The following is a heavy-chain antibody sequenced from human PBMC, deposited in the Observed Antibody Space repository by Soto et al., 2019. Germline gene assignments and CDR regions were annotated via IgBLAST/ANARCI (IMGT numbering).Heavy chain of an antibody. D-gene: IGHD1-26*01. CDR2: ISYDGTKK. V-gene: IGHV3-30*18. J-gene: IGHJ6*02. CDR3: AKASVGGMDV. CDR1: GFTFSYYG. Sequence: QVQLVESGGGVVQPGRSLRLSCAASGFTFSYYGMHWVRQAPGKGLEWVAIISYDGTKKYYADSVKGRFTISRDNSKTTLYLQMNSLRAEDTAVYYCAKASVGGMDVWGQGTTVTVSS.